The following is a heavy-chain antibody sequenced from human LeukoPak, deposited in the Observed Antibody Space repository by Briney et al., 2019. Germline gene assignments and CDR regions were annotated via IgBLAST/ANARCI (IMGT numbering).Heavy chain of an antibody. CDR1: GGSICSYY. CDR3: ARGLYSNSWYAP. J-gene: IGHJ5*02. V-gene: IGHV4-59*01. D-gene: IGHD6-13*01. Sequence: SETLSLTCTVSGGSICSYYWSWIRQPPGKGLEWIGYIYYSGSTNYNPSLKSRVTISIDTSKNQFSLKLSSVTAADTAVYYCARGLYSNSWYAPWGQGTLVTVSS. CDR2: IYYSGST.